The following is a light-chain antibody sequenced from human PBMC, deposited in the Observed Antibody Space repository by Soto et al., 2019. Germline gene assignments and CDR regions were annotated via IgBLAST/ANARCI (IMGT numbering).Light chain of an antibody. CDR1: QRVSSDY. V-gene: IGKV3-20*01. Sequence: EIVLTQSPGTLPLSPGERATLSCRASQRVSSDYLAWYQQKPGQAPRLLISRASRRATGIPDRFSGSGSGTDFTLTITRLEAEDFADYYCQLYGGSRPFTFGPGTKVYIK. CDR3: QLYGGSRPFT. CDR2: RAS. J-gene: IGKJ3*01.